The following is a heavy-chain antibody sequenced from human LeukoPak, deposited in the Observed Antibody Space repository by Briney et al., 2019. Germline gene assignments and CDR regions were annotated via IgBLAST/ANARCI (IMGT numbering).Heavy chain of an antibody. V-gene: IGHV3-11*01. Sequence: GGSLRLSCAASGFTFSDYYMSWIRQAPGKGLEWVSYISSSGSTIYYADSAKGRFTISRDNAKNSLYLQMNSLRAEDTAVYYCARDLMITFGGVIANYYFDYWGQGTLVTVSS. CDR1: GFTFSDYY. CDR3: ARDLMITFGGVIANYYFDY. CDR2: ISSSGSTI. D-gene: IGHD3-16*02. J-gene: IGHJ4*02.